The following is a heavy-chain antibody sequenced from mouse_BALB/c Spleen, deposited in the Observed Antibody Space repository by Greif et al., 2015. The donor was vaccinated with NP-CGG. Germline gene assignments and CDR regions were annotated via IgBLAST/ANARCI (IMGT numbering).Heavy chain of an antibody. Sequence: QVQLQQSGPGLVAPSQSLSITCTVSGFSLTSYGVHWVRQPPGKGLEWLGVIWAGGSTNYNSALMSRLSISKDNSKSQVFLKMNSLQTDDTAMYYCARDRYGNRYFDVWGAGTTVTVSS. D-gene: IGHD2-10*02. J-gene: IGHJ1*01. CDR2: IWAGGST. CDR1: GFSLTSYG. CDR3: ARDRYGNRYFDV. V-gene: IGHV2-9*02.